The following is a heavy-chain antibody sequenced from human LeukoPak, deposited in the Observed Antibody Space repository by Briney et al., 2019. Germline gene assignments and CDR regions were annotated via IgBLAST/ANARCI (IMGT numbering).Heavy chain of an antibody. CDR1: GGSISSYY. V-gene: IGHV4-59*07. Sequence: PSDTLSLTCTVSGGSISSYYWSWIRQPPGKGLEWIGYIYYSGSTNYNPSLKSRVTISVDTSKNQFSLKLSSVTAADTAVYYCARVREYYYGSGSYYPGPFDYWGQGTLVTVFS. J-gene: IGHJ4*02. CDR2: IYYSGST. D-gene: IGHD3-10*01. CDR3: ARVREYYYGSGSYYPGPFDY.